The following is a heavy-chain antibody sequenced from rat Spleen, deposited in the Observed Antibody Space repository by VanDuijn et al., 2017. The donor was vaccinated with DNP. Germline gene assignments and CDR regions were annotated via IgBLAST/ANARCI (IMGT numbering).Heavy chain of an antibody. V-gene: IGHV5-46*01. CDR2: LSTSCGST. D-gene: IGHD1-9*01. Sequence: EVQLVESGGGLVQPGRSMKLSCAASGFTLSSFPMAWVRQAPTKGLEWVATLSTSCGSTYYRDSVKGRFTISRDNAKSTLYLQMNSLRSEDTATYYCTRDPRGHTTGITFDYWGQGVMVTVSS. CDR1: GFTLSSFP. CDR3: TRDPRGHTTGITFDY. J-gene: IGHJ2*01.